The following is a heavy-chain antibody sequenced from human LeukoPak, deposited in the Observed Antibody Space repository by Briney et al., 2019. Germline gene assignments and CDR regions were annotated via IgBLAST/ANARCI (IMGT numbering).Heavy chain of an antibody. CDR2: IYYSGST. Sequence: SETLSLICTVSGGSISSYYWSWIRQPPGKGLERIGYIYYSGSTNYNPCLKSRVTISVDTSKNQFSLKLSCVTAADTAVYYCARSIAAAGFDYWGKGTLVTVSS. J-gene: IGHJ4*02. V-gene: IGHV4-59*08. CDR3: ARSIAAAGFDY. D-gene: IGHD6-13*01. CDR1: GGSISSYY.